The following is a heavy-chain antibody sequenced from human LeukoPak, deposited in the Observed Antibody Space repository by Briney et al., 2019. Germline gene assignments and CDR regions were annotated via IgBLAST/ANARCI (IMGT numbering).Heavy chain of an antibody. J-gene: IGHJ6*03. Sequence: GASVKVSCKASGYTFTSYGISWVRQAPGQGLEWMGGIIPIFGTANYAQKFQGRVTITADESTSTAYMELSSLRSEDTAVYYCALAPEGPDYYYYMDVWGKGTTVTVSS. CDR2: IIPIFGTA. V-gene: IGHV1-69*13. CDR1: GYTFTSYG. CDR3: ALAPEGPDYYYYMDV.